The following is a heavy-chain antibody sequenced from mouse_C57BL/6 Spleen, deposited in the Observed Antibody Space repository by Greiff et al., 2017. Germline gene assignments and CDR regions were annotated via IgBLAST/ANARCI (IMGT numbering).Heavy chain of an antibody. J-gene: IGHJ4*01. CDR1: GFTFSDYG. Sequence: EVKLMESGGGLVKPGGSLKLSCAASGFTFSDYGMHWVRQAPEKGLEWVAYISSGSSTIYYADTVKGRFTISRDNAKNTLFLQMTSLRSEDTAMYYCARQVYYDYDGYYAMDYWGQGTSVTVSS. CDR2: ISSGSSTI. D-gene: IGHD2-4*01. V-gene: IGHV5-17*01. CDR3: ARQVYYDYDGYYAMDY.